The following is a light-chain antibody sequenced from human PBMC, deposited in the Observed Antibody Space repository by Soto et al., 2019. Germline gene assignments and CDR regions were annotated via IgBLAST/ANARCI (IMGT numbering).Light chain of an antibody. CDR1: SSDVGGYNY. CDR3: SSYTSSSTLV. CDR2: EVS. Sequence: QSALTQPASVSGSPGQSITISCTGTSSDVGGYNYVSWYQQHPGKAPKLMIYEVSNRPSGVSNPFSGSKSGNTASLTISGPQAEDEADYYCSSYTSSSTLVFGGGTKLTVL. V-gene: IGLV2-14*01. J-gene: IGLJ2*01.